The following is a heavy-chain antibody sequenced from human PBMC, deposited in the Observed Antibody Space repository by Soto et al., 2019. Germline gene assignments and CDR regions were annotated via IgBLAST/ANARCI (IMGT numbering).Heavy chain of an antibody. V-gene: IGHV4-34*01. CDR2: INHSGST. CDR1: GGSFSGYY. D-gene: IGHD1-26*01. Sequence: QVQLQQWGAGLLKPSETLSLTCAVYGGSFSGYYWSWSRQPPGQGREGIGEINHSGSTNDNPSLNSRDTLSVDTSKNQFSPKLSSVAAADTAVHCCAATTETSAPFEPWGQGTLVTVSS. CDR3: AATTETSAPFEP. J-gene: IGHJ5*02.